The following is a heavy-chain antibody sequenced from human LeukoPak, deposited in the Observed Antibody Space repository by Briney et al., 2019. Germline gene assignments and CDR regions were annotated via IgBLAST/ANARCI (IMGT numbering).Heavy chain of an antibody. CDR3: ARKMVGSSGWYDY. CDR1: GFTFSSYA. D-gene: IGHD6-19*01. V-gene: IGHV4-34*01. Sequence: PGGSLRLSCAASGFTFSSYAMSWVRQAPGKGLEWIGEINHSGSTNYNPSLKSRVTISVDTSKNQFSLKLSSVTAADTAVYYCARKMVGSSGWYDYWGQGTLVTVSS. CDR2: INHSGST. J-gene: IGHJ4*02.